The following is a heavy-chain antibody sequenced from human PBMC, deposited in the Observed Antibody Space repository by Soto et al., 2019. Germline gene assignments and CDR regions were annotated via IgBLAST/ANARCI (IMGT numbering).Heavy chain of an antibody. D-gene: IGHD3-10*01. Sequence: QVQLVQSGAEVKKPGASVKVSCKASGYTFKSYAMHWVRQAPGQRLEWMGWINAGNGNTKYSQKFQGRVTITRDTSATTAYMELSSLRSEDTAVYYCARSVVVRGGFTFDYWGQGTLVTVSS. V-gene: IGHV1-3*01. CDR3: ARSVVVRGGFTFDY. CDR1: GYTFKSYA. CDR2: INAGNGNT. J-gene: IGHJ4*02.